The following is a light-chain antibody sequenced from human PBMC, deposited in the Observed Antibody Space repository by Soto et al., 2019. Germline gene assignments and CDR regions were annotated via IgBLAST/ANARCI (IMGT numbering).Light chain of an antibody. CDR2: GNI. J-gene: IGLJ2*01. CDR3: QSYDTSLSGPVI. V-gene: IGLV1-40*01. Sequence: QSVLTQPPSVSGAPGQRVTISCTGSSSNIGAGYDVHWYQQLPGTAPKLLIYGNINRPSGVPERFSGPKSGTSASLAITGLQAEDEADYYCQSYDTSLSGPVIFGGGTKVTVL. CDR1: SSNIGAGYD.